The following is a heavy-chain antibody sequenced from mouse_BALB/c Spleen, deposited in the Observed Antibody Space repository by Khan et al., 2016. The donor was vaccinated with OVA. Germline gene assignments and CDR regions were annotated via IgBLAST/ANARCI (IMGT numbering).Heavy chain of an antibody. D-gene: IGHD2-10*01. CDR2: IWSDGST. Sequence: VQLQESGPGLAAPSQSLSITCTISGFSLTSYGVHWVRQPPGKVLEWLAVIWSDGSTNYNSALKSRLTITKDNSQSQVFLKMNSLQTDDTAIYFCARQPYYHYNIMDYWGQGTSVTVSS. J-gene: IGHJ4*01. CDR1: GFSLTSYG. V-gene: IGHV2-6-1*01. CDR3: ARQPYYHYNIMDY.